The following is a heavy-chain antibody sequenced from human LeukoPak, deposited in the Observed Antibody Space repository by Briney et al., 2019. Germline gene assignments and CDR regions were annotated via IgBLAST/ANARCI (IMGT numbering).Heavy chain of an antibody. CDR1: GFSFSGSA. D-gene: IGHD6-6*01. Sequence: GGSLRLSCAASGFSFSGSAMHWVRQASGKGLEWVSHIRSKANSYGTAYAASVKGRFTISSDDSNKTAELQMKSLKTEDTAVYYSARHGYSSSSTYYYYYYMDVWGKGTTVTVSS. CDR3: ARHGYSSSSTYYYYYYMDV. V-gene: IGHV3-73*01. CDR2: IRSKANSYGT. J-gene: IGHJ6*03.